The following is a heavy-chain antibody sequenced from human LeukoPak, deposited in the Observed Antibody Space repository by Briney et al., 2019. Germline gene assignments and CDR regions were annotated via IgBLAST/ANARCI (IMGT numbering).Heavy chain of an antibody. Sequence: PGGSLRLSCAASGFTFSSYWMHWVRQAPGKGLVWVSRINSDGSSTSYADSVKGRFTISRDNAKSTLYLQMNSLRAEDTAVYYCARDDGYGGNPFDYWGQGTLVTVSS. CDR1: GFTFSSYW. D-gene: IGHD4-23*01. CDR2: INSDGSST. CDR3: ARDDGYGGNPFDY. V-gene: IGHV3-74*01. J-gene: IGHJ4*02.